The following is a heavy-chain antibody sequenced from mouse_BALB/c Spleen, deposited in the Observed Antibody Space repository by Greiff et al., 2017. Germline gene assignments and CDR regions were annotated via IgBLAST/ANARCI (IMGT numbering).Heavy chain of an antibody. D-gene: IGHD2-1*01. Sequence: EVKLEESGGGLVKPGGSLKLSCAASGFTFSSYTMSWVRQTPEKRLEWVATISSGGSYTYYPDSVKGRFTISRDNAKNTLYLQMSSLKSEDTAMYYCTDGNYLFAYWGQGTLVTVSA. CDR3: TDGNYLFAY. V-gene: IGHV5-6-4*01. CDR1: GFTFSSYT. CDR2: ISSGGSYT. J-gene: IGHJ3*01.